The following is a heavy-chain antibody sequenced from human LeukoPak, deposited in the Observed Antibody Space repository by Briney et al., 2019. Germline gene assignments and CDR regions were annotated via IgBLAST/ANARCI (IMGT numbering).Heavy chain of an antibody. J-gene: IGHJ4*02. CDR2: ISAYNGNT. Sequence: ASVKVSCKASGYTFTSYGISWVRQAPGQGLEWMGWISAYNGNTNYAQKLQGRVTMTTDTSTSTAYMELRSLRSDDTAVYYCARARRADSSSWYGIYWGQGTLVTVS. D-gene: IGHD6-13*01. CDR3: ARARRADSSSWYGIY. V-gene: IGHV1-18*01. CDR1: GYTFTSYG.